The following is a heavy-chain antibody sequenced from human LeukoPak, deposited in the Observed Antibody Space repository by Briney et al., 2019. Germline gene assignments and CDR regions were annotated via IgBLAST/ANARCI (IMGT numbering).Heavy chain of an antibody. J-gene: IGHJ4*02. V-gene: IGHV1-69*13. CDR1: GGTFSSYA. D-gene: IGHD1-14*01. Sequence: SVKVSCKASGGTFSSYAISWVRQAPGQGLEWMGGIIPIFGTANYAQKFQGRVTITADESTSTAYMELSSLRSEDTAIYYCVRVPPGTTIYAYWGQGTLVTVSS. CDR2: IIPIFGTA. CDR3: VRVPPGTTIYAY.